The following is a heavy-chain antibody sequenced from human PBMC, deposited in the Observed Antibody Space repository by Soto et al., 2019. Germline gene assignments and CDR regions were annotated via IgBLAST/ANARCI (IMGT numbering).Heavy chain of an antibody. J-gene: IGHJ4*02. CDR1: GFTFSNHA. D-gene: IGHD3-10*01. CDR3: ASDPYYYASGF. Sequence: GGSLRLSCAASGFTFSNHAIHWVRQAPGKGLEWVAVISNDGSRDYYADSVKGRFTMSRDNSKNTLYLQMNSLRAEDTAVYYCASDPYYYASGFWGQGTLVTVSS. CDR2: ISNDGSRD. V-gene: IGHV3-30*04.